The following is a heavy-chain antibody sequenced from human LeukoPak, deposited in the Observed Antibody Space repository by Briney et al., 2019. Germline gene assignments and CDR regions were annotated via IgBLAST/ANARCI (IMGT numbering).Heavy chain of an antibody. CDR1: DGFITNYY. V-gene: IGHV4-59*07. Sequence: PSDTLSLTCTVSDGFITNYYWSWVRQPPGKGLEFIGYVHYSGTTNYNPSLRSRVTISIDTSKKHFFLKLNSVTAADTAVCYCATGYGDFRVEGRYFYSWGQGTLVTVSS. CDR2: VHYSGTT. J-gene: IGHJ4*02. CDR3: ATGYGDFRVEGRYFYS. D-gene: IGHD4-17*01.